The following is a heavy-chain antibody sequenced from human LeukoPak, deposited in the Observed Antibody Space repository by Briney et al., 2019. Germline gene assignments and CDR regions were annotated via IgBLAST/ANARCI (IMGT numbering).Heavy chain of an antibody. CDR2: ISYDGNNK. J-gene: IGHJ4*02. V-gene: IGHV3-30*01. CDR3: AREWTTGFDY. D-gene: IGHD4-11*01. Sequence: GRSLRLSCAASGFTFSSYAIHWVRQAPGKGLEWVAVISYDGNNKYYADSVKGRFTISRDNSKNTLYLQMNSLRAEDTAVYYCAREWTTGFDYWGQGTLVTVSS. CDR1: GFTFSSYA.